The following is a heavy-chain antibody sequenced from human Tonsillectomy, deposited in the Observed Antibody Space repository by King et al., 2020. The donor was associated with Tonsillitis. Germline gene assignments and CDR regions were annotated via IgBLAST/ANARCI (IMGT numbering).Heavy chain of an antibody. D-gene: IGHD1-26*01. V-gene: IGHV3-33*08. Sequence: VQLVESGGGVVQPGRSLRLSCAASGFTFSSYGMHWVRQAPGKGLEWVAVIWYDGSNKYYADSVKGRFTISRDNSKNTLYLQMNSLRDEDTAVYYCTPGGATTFASGYFQHWGQGTLVTVSS. CDR2: IWYDGSNK. J-gene: IGHJ1*01. CDR1: GFTFSSYG. CDR3: TPGGATTFASGYFQH.